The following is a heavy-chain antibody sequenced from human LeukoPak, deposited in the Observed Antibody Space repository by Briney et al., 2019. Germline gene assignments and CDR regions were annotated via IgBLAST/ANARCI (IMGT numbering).Heavy chain of an antibody. CDR3: VRERFHGSGAPKFDF. Sequence: GGSLRLSCAASGFTFSDYSMNWVRQTPRKGLEWVSSISGSGSYIYYADSVKGRFTISRDNAKNSLRLQVNSLRAEDTAVYYCVRERFHGSGAPKFDFWGQRTLVTVSS. CDR2: ISGSGSYI. CDR1: GFTFSDYS. J-gene: IGHJ4*02. D-gene: IGHD3-10*01. V-gene: IGHV3-21*06.